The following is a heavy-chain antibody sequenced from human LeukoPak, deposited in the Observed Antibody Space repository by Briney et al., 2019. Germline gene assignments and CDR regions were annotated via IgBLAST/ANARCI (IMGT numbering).Heavy chain of an antibody. CDR1: GFTFSSYD. CDR2: IGTAGDT. J-gene: IGHJ4*02. D-gene: IGHD4-17*01. Sequence: GGSLRLSCAASGFTFSSYDMHWVRQATGKGLEWVSAIGTAGDTYYPGSVKGRFTISRENAKNSLYLQMNSLRAGDTAVYYCARDSPVTPVHLARTHYFDYWGQGTLVTVSS. V-gene: IGHV3-13*01. CDR3: ARDSPVTPVHLARTHYFDY.